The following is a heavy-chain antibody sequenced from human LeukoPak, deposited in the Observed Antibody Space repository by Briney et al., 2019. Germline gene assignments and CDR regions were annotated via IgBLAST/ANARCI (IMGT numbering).Heavy chain of an antibody. CDR3: TIGGDIDV. CDR2: IKRKADGGTT. CDR1: GFNISNAW. J-gene: IGHJ4*02. D-gene: IGHD2-15*01. V-gene: IGHV3-15*01. Sequence: GASLRLCCAVTGFNISNAWMNWGRQAPGEGLEWVGRIKRKADGGTTDYAAPVKGRFTISRDDSENMLYLQMNSLKTEDTAVYYCTIGGDIDVWGQETLVTVSS.